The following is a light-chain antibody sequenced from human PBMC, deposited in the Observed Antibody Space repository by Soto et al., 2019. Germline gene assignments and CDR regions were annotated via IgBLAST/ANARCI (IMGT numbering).Light chain of an antibody. Sequence: EIVLTQSPGSLSLSPGERATISCRASQSVDSSFFAWYQKKPGQAPRLLIYGASKRATGFPDRFSGSGSGTDFTLTISRLEPEDFAVYYCQQYVSSVTFGQGTKVEIK. CDR3: QQYVSSVT. V-gene: IGKV3-20*01. CDR2: GAS. J-gene: IGKJ1*01. CDR1: QSVDSSF.